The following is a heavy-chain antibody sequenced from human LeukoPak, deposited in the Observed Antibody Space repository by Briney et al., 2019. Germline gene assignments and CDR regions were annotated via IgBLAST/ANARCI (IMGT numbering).Heavy chain of an antibody. CDR3: ARVRLADERAWAY. Sequence: ASVKVSCKAPGYTFSDFYIHWVRQAPGQGLEYVGWITPKSGDTYSPQRFQGRVTMTRDASISTAYMELSSLRSDDTAVYFCARVRLADERAWAYWGQGTLVTVSS. D-gene: IGHD3-3*02. CDR1: GYTFSDFY. V-gene: IGHV1-2*02. CDR2: ITPKSGDT. J-gene: IGHJ4*02.